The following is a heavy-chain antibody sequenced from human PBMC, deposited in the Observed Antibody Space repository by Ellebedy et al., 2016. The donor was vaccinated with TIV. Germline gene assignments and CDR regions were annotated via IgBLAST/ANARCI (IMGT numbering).Heavy chain of an antibody. CDR1: GYTFTNYY. CDR3: AVRAYSYGGFDY. CDR2: INPRGGTT. V-gene: IGHV1-46*01. D-gene: IGHD5-18*01. J-gene: IGHJ4*02. Sequence: ASVKVSXKAFGYTFTNYYMHWVRQASGHGLEWTGVINPRGGTTAYAQKFQGRVTMTRDTSSSTVYMELSSLRSDDTAVFYCAVRAYSYGGFDYWGQGTLVTVSS.